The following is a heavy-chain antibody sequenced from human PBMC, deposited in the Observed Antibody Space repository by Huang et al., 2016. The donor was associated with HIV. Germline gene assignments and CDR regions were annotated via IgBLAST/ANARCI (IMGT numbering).Heavy chain of an antibody. Sequence: QVQVHESGPGFVRPSQTLSLTCRVSGVSISSGSSFWSWIRQSAAKGLEWIGHIHTGGTTNYNPSLKSRVSISIDRSRSQFSLKLNSVTAADTAVYYCARGDSSYYYVAAFDMWGQGTEVTVAS. J-gene: IGHJ3*02. CDR2: IHTGGTT. CDR3: ARGDSSYYYVAAFDM. V-gene: IGHV4-61*09. D-gene: IGHD3-10*02. CDR1: GVSISSGSSF.